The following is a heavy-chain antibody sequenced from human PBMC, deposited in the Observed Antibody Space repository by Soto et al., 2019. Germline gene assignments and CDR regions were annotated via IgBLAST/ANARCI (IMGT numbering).Heavy chain of an antibody. J-gene: IGHJ6*02. V-gene: IGHV1-69*13. CDR3: ASGALNTFAFYYGMAV. CDR1: GGTFSRYT. D-gene: IGHD2-8*01. Sequence: SVKISCKASGGTFSRYTMSWVRQAPGQGLEWMGGIIPIFGTTTYAHKFQGRVTITADESTSTVYMELSSLRGEDTAVYYCASGALNTFAFYYGMAVWGQRPTVTTS. CDR2: IIPIFGTT.